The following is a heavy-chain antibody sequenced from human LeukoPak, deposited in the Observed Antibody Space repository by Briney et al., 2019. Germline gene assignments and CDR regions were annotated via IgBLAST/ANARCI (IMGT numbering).Heavy chain of an antibody. D-gene: IGHD3-10*01. CDR1: GGSISSGGYS. Sequence: PSETLSLTCAVSGGSISSGGYSWSWIRQPPGKGLEWIGYIYHSGSTYYNPSLKSRVTISVDRSKNQFSLKLSSVTAADTAVYYCARQVFSQWDGSESAFDYWGQGTLVTVSS. J-gene: IGHJ4*02. CDR2: IYHSGST. V-gene: IGHV4-30-2*01. CDR3: ARQVFSQWDGSESAFDY.